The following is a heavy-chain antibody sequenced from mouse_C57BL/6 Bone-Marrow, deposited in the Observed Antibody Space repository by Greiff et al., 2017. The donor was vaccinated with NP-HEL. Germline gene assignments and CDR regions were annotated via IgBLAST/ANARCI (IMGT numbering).Heavy chain of an antibody. J-gene: IGHJ2*01. CDR3: TTWAFDY. Sequence: EVQLQESGAELVRPGASVKLSCTASGFNIKDDYMHWVKQRPEQGLEWIGWIDPENGDTEYASKFQGKATITADTSSITAYLQLSSLTSEDTAVYYCTTWAFDYWGQGTTLTVSS. V-gene: IGHV14-4*01. D-gene: IGHD3-1*01. CDR2: IDPENGDT. CDR1: GFNIKDDY.